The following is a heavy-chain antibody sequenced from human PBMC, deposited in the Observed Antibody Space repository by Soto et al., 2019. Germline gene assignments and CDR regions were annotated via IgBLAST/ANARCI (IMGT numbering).Heavy chain of an antibody. V-gene: IGHV3-74*03. Sequence: DVQLVESGGGSAQPGGSLTLSCEASGFSFSSHWMHWVRQAPGRGLMWVSRINSDGSDTMYADSVKGRFTISRDNAKNTVSLQMNGLRAEDTGLYFCTSSVGPSAVNAFEFWGQGAMVTVSS. J-gene: IGHJ3*01. CDR3: TSSVGPSAVNAFEF. CDR1: GFSFSSHW. D-gene: IGHD1-26*01. CDR2: INSDGSDT.